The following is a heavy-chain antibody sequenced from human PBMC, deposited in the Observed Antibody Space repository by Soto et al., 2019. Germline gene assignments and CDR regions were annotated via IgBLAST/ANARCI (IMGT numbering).Heavy chain of an antibody. V-gene: IGHV3-21*01. Sequence: EVQLVESGGGPVRPGGSLKLSCAASGFNFITYSLSWVRQAPGKGLEWVASISSSAVYIDYADSVKGRFTISRDNANNSQYLQMNSLRAEDTATYYCVRDGLDYYDTERLYFDNWGQGTLVTVSS. D-gene: IGHD3-22*01. J-gene: IGHJ4*02. CDR1: GFNFITYS. CDR2: ISSSAVYI. CDR3: VRDGLDYYDTERLYFDN.